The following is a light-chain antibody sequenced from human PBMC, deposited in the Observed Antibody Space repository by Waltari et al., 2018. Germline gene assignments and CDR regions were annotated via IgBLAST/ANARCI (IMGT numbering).Light chain of an antibody. V-gene: IGKV1-5*03. CDR1: QSIGGW. Sequence: DIQMTQSPSTLSASVGDRVIITCRASQSIGGWLAWYQQKPEKAPKILLYKASSLHSGVPSRFSGSGSGTEFTLTISSLQPDDFATYYCQQYNSDSLYSFGQGTKLEIK. J-gene: IGKJ2*01. CDR2: KAS. CDR3: QQYNSDSLYS.